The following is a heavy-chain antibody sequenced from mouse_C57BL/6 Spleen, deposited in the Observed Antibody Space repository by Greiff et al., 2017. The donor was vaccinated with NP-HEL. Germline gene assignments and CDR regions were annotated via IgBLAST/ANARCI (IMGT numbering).Heavy chain of an antibody. CDR3: ARGRVTKDYAMDY. Sequence: VQGVESGPGLVQPSQSLSITCTVSGFSLTSYGVHWVRQSPGKGLEWLGVIWSGGSTDYNAAFISRLSISKDNSKSQVFFKMNSLQADDTAIYYCARGRVTKDYAMDYWGQGTSVTVSS. J-gene: IGHJ4*01. V-gene: IGHV2-2*01. CDR2: IWSGGST. D-gene: IGHD2-2*01. CDR1: GFSLTSYG.